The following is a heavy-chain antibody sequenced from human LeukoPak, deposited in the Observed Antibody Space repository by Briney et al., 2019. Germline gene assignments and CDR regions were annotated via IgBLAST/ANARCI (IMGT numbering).Heavy chain of an antibody. V-gene: IGHV4-59*08. Sequence: SETLSLTCTVSGGSISSYYWSWIRQPPGKGLEWIGYIYYSGSTNYNPSLKSRVTISVDTSKNQFSLKLSSVTAADTAVYYCASYHFGGAGGFDYWGQGTLVTVSS. D-gene: IGHD4-23*01. CDR2: IYYSGST. CDR1: GGSISSYY. CDR3: ASYHFGGAGGFDY. J-gene: IGHJ4*02.